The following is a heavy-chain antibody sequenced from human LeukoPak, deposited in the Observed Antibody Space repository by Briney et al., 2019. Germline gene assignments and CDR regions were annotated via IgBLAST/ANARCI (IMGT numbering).Heavy chain of an antibody. CDR1: GYTFTGYY. Sequence: ASVKVSCKASGYTFTGYYMHWVRLAPGQGLEWMGWINPNSGGTNYAQKFQGRVTMTRDTSISTAYMELSRLRSDDTAVYYCARKGSAYYDFWSGFSPFDYWGQGTLVTVSS. V-gene: IGHV1-2*02. CDR3: ARKGSAYYDFWSGFSPFDY. J-gene: IGHJ4*02. D-gene: IGHD3-3*01. CDR2: INPNSGGT.